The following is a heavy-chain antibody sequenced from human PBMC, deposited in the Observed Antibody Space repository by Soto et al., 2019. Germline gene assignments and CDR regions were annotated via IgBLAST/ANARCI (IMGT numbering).Heavy chain of an antibody. CDR2: INHSGST. J-gene: IGHJ6*02. Sequence: SETLSLTCAVDGGSFRGYHWSWIRQPPGKGLEWIGEINHSGSTNYNPSLKSRVIISLETSKNQFSLILTSVTAADTAVYYCARGLSSSATFYHYYGMDVWGQGTTVTVSS. CDR1: GGSFRGYH. CDR3: ARGLSSSATFYHYYGMDV. V-gene: IGHV4-34*01. D-gene: IGHD6-6*01.